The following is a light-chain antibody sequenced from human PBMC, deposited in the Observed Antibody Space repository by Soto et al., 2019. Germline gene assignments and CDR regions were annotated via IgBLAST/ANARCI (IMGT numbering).Light chain of an antibody. J-gene: IGLJ1*01. CDR2: DVG. CDR3: SSYRASSTTHYV. V-gene: IGLV2-14*03. CDR1: SSDVGGYNY. Sequence: QSALTQPASLSGSPGQSITISCTGTSSDVGGYNYVSWYQQHPGKAPKLMIYDVGNRPSGVSNRFSGSKSGNTASLTISGLQAEDEADYYCSSYRASSTTHYVFGTGTKLTVL.